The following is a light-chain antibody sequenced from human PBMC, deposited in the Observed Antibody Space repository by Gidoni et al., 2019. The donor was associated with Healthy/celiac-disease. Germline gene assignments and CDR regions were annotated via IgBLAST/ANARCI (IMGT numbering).Light chain of an antibody. J-gene: IGLJ2*01. CDR2: SNN. Sequence: QSVLTQPPSASGTPGQRVTISCSGSSSNIGSNTVNWYQQLPGTAPKLPIYSNNQRPSVVPDRFSGSKSGTSASLAISGLQSEDEADYYCAAWDDSLNVVVFGGGTKLTVL. V-gene: IGLV1-44*01. CDR3: AAWDDSLNVVV. CDR1: SSNIGSNT.